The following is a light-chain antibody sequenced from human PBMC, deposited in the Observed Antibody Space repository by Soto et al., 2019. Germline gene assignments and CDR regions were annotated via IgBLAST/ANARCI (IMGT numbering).Light chain of an antibody. Sequence: QSVLTQPASVSGSPGQSITISCNGTSSDVGGYNYVSWYQQHPGKAPKLMIYDVSNRPSGVSNRFSGSKSGNTASLTISGLQAEDEADYYCSSSTSSSTKVFGGGTKLTVL. V-gene: IGLV2-14*01. CDR2: DVS. CDR1: SSDVGGYNY. J-gene: IGLJ2*01. CDR3: SSSTSSSTKV.